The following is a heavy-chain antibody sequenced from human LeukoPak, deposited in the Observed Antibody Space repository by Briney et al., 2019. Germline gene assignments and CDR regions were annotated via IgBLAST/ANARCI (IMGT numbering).Heavy chain of an antibody. D-gene: IGHD1-26*01. J-gene: IGHJ6*03. CDR2: IREDGGKQ. V-gene: IGHV3-7*01. Sequence: GGSLRLSCAASGFTFNNFWMSWVRQAPGKGLEWVANIREDGGKQNYVDSVKGRFTISRDNSKNTLYLQMNSLRAEDTAVYYCARDFSRGSYKGRDYYMDVWGKGTTVTVS. CDR3: ARDFSRGSYKGRDYYMDV. CDR1: GFTFNNFW.